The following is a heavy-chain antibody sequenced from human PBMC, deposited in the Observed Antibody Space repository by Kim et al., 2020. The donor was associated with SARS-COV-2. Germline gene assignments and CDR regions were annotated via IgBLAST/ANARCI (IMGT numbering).Heavy chain of an antibody. CDR1: GFTFSSYA. CDR2: ISGSGGST. V-gene: IGHV3-23*01. CDR3: AKDYAPARYFDWLKNWFDP. J-gene: IGHJ5*02. Sequence: GGSLRLSCAASGFTFSSYAMSWVRQAPGKGLEWVSAISGSGGSTYYADSVKGRFTISRDNSKNTLYLQMNSLRAEDTAVYYCAKDYAPARYFDWLKNWFDPWGQGTLVTVSS. D-gene: IGHD3-9*01.